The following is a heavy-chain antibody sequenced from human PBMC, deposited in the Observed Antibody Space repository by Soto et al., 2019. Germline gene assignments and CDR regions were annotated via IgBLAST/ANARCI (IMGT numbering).Heavy chain of an antibody. J-gene: IGHJ3*02. CDR1: GGSVSSGSYY. V-gene: IGHV4-61*01. CDR3: ARNSYYYASSGPDAFDI. Sequence: QVQLQESGPGLVKPSETLSLTCTVSGGSVSSGSYYWSWIRQPPGKGLEWIGYLYYRGSTNYNPSLKSRVTISVDTYKNQFSMKLSSVTAADTAVYYCARNSYYYASSGPDAFDIWGQGTMVTVSS. D-gene: IGHD3-22*01. CDR2: LYYRGST.